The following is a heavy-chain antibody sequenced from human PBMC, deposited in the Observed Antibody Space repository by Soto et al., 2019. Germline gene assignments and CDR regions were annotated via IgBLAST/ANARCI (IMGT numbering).Heavy chain of an antibody. Sequence: ASVKVSCKASGYTFTSYGISWVRQAPGQGLEWMGWISAYNGNTNYAQKLQGRVTMTTDTSTSTAYMELRSLRSDDTAVYYCARDIRWGSYRTQVVDYWGQGTLVTVSS. CDR1: GYTFTSYG. J-gene: IGHJ4*02. D-gene: IGHD3-16*02. V-gene: IGHV1-18*01. CDR2: ISAYNGNT. CDR3: ARDIRWGSYRTQVVDY.